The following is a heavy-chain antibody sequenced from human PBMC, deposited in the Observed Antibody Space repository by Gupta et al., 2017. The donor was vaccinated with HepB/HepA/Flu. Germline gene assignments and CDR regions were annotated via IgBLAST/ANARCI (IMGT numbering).Heavy chain of an antibody. D-gene: IGHD1-26*01. J-gene: IGHJ4*02. Sequence: QVQLVQSGAEVKKPGASVKVSCKASGYTFTGYYMHWVRQAPGQGLEWMGWINPNSGGTNYAQKLQGRVTMTRDTSISTAYMELSRLRSDETAVYYCAREGARESYQPTGFDYWGQGTLVTVSS. CDR2: INPNSGGT. V-gene: IGHV1-2*02. CDR1: GYTFTGYY. CDR3: AREGARESYQPTGFDY.